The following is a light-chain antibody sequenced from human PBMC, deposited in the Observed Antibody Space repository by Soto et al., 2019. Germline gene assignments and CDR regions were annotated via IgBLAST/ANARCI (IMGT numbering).Light chain of an antibody. CDR3: QHYNSYSEA. Sequence: DIQMTQCPSTLSGSVGDRVTITCRASQTISSWLAWYQQKPGKAPKLLIYKASTLKSGFPSRFSGSGSGTEFTLTISSLQPDDFATYYCQHYNSYSEAFGQGTKVDIK. V-gene: IGKV1-5*03. CDR1: QTISSW. CDR2: KAS. J-gene: IGKJ1*01.